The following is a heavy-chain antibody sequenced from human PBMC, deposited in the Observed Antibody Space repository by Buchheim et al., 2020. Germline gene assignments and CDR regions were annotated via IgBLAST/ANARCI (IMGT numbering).Heavy chain of an antibody. CDR3: ARDEMTDFLTGHPAYGLDV. Sequence: QVQLVQSGAEVKKPGASVKVSCKASGYTFTGYYMHWVRQAPGQGLEWMGWINPNSGGTNYAQTFQGWVTMTRDTSISTAYMELSRLRSDDTAVYYCARDEMTDFLTGHPAYGLDVWGQGTT. CDR1: GYTFTGYY. D-gene: IGHD3-9*01. CDR2: INPNSGGT. J-gene: IGHJ6*02. V-gene: IGHV1-2*04.